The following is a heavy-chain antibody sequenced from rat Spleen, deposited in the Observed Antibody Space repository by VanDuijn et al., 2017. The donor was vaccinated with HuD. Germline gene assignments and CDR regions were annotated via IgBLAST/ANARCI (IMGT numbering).Heavy chain of an antibody. Sequence: EVQLVESGGGLVQPGRSMKLSCAASGFTFSSFPMAWVRQAPTKGLEWVATISTSGGSTYYRDSVKGRFTISRDNAKSTLYLQMNSLRSEDTATYYCTRQTIYYYPGRLVRDWFAYWGQGTLVTVSS. V-gene: IGHV5-46*01. CDR2: ISTSGGST. CDR1: GFTFSSFP. J-gene: IGHJ3*01. CDR3: TRQTIYYYPGRLVRDWFAY. D-gene: IGHD1-1*01.